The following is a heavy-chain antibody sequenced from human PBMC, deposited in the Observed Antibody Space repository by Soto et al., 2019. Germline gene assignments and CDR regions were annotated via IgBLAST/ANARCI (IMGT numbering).Heavy chain of an antibody. J-gene: IGHJ4*02. V-gene: IGHV4-39*01. CDR2: IYYSGIT. CDR1: GGSVSSSSYY. D-gene: IGHD2-2*01. Sequence: QLQLQESGPGLVKPSETLSLTCTVSGGSVSSSSYYWAWIRQPPGKGLEWIGTIYYSGITYYSPSTKSRVTISVDPSKDRFSRKLNSVTAADTAVYYCASRCTRASCYATQDWGQGTLVTVSS. CDR3: ASRCTRASCYATQD.